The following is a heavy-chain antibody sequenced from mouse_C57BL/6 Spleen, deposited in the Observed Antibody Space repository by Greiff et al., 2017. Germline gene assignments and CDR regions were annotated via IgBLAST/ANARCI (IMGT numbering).Heavy chain of an antibody. Sequence: EVQLQQSGPELVKPGASVKIPCKASGYTFPDYNMAWVKQSHGKSLEWIGDINPNNGGTIYNQKFKGKATLTVDKSSSTAYMELRSLTSEDTAVYYCARSEDYGSSYDYYAMDYWGQGTSVTVSS. V-gene: IGHV1-18*01. CDR3: ARSEDYGSSYDYYAMDY. J-gene: IGHJ4*01. CDR2: INPNNGGT. D-gene: IGHD1-1*01. CDR1: GYTFPDYN.